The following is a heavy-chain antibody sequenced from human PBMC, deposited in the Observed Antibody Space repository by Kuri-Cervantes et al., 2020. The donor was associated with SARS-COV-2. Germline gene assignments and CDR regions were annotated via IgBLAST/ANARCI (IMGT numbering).Heavy chain of an antibody. J-gene: IGHJ4*02. D-gene: IGHD1-1*01. V-gene: IGHV5-51*01. CDR1: GYSFTSYW. Sequence: KVSCKGSGYSFTSYWIGWVRQMPGKGLEWMGIIYPDDSDTRYSPSFQGQVTIPANKSISTAYLQWSSLKASDTAMYYCARGGGGGLQLFDYWGQGTLVTVSS. CDR2: IYPDDSDT. CDR3: ARGGGGGLQLFDY.